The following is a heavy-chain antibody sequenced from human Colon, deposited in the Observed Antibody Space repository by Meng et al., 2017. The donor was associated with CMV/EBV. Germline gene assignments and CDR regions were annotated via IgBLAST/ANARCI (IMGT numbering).Heavy chain of an antibody. J-gene: IGHJ4*02. V-gene: IGHV1-8*01. CDR2: LNPYSGDT. Sequence: QVQLVQSGAEVKKSGASVKVSCKASGYTFTSYDINWVRQATGQGLEWIGWLNPYSGDTGYAQRFHGRVTMTQNNSIGTVYMEVNSLTSDDTAVYYCTREGFDYWGQGALVTVSS. CDR1: GYTFTSYD. CDR3: TREGFDY.